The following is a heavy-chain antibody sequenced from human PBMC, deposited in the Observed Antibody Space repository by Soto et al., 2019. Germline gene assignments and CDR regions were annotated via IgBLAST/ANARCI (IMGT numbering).Heavy chain of an antibody. V-gene: IGHV4-31*03. CDR2: IYYSGST. CDR1: GGSISSGVCY. CDR3: ASTPRMYYYDSSGYYLV. Sequence: PSETLSLTCTVSGGSISSGVCYWSWIRQHPGKGLEWIGYIYYSGSTYYNPSLKSRVTISVDTSKNQFSLKLSSVTAADTAVYYCASTPRMYYYDSSGYYLVWGQGTLVTVSS. D-gene: IGHD3-22*01. J-gene: IGHJ4*02.